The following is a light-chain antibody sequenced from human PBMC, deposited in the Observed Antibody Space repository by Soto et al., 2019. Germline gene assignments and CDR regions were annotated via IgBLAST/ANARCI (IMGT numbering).Light chain of an antibody. CDR3: QQRSNWPLIT. CDR1: QSVSSY. Sequence: EIVLTQSPATLSLSPGESATLSCRASQSVSSYLAWYQQKPGQAPRLLVYDASNRAPGIPARFSGSGSGTDFTLTISNLEPEDFAVYYCQQRSNWPLITFGPGTRWIS. V-gene: IGKV3-11*01. CDR2: DAS. J-gene: IGKJ3*01.